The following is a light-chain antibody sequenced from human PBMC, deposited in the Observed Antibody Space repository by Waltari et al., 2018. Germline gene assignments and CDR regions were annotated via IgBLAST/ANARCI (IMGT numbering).Light chain of an antibody. V-gene: IGLV2-14*03. CDR3: TSYTTRHSLV. J-gene: IGLJ1*01. Sequence: QSALTKPASVSGSPGQSITIPCTGSRRPLGSYDWVPWYQHHPGKAPKVLIFDVSYRPSGVSNRFSGSKAGNTASLTFSGLQAEDEADYYCTSYTTRHSLVFGTGTKVTVL. CDR2: DVS. CDR1: RRPLGSYDW.